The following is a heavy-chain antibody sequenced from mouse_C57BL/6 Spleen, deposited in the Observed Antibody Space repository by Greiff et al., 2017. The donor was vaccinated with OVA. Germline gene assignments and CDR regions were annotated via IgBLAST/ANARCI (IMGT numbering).Heavy chain of an antibody. V-gene: IGHV5-6*01. D-gene: IGHD2-5*01. J-gene: IGHJ2*01. CDR1: GFTFSSYG. CDR2: ISSGGSYT. Sequence: EVQGVESGGDLVKPGGSLKLSCAASGFTFSSYGMSWVRQTPDKRLEWVATISSGGSYTYYPDSVKGRFTISRDNAKNTLYLQMSSLKSEDTAMYYCARGDSNYDYWGQGTTLTVSS. CDR3: ARGDSNYDY.